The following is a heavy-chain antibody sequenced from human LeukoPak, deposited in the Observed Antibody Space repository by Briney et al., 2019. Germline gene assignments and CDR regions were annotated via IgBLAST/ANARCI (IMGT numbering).Heavy chain of an antibody. D-gene: IGHD6-13*01. CDR2: IYYSGST. CDR3: VRGNIAAAGRFDY. V-gene: IGHV4-59*01. CDR1: GGSISSYY. Sequence: SETLSLTCAVSGGSISSYYWSWIRQPPGKGLEWIGYIYYSGSTNYNPSLKSRVTISVDTSKNQFSLKLNSVTAADTAVYYCVRGNIAAAGRFDYWGQGTLVTVSS. J-gene: IGHJ4*02.